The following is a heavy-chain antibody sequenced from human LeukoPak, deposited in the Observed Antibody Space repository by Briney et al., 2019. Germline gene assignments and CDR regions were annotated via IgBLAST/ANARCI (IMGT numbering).Heavy chain of an antibody. CDR1: GGFISSYY. J-gene: IGHJ6*03. CDR3: ARLSGSSWYRGPYYYMDV. Sequence: SETLSLTCTVSGGFISSYYWSWIRQPPGKGLEGIGYIYTSGSTNYNPSLKSRVTISVDTSKNQFSLKLSSVTAADTAVYYCARLSGSSWYRGPYYYMDVWGKGTTVTVSS. D-gene: IGHD6-13*01. V-gene: IGHV4-4*09. CDR2: IYTSGST.